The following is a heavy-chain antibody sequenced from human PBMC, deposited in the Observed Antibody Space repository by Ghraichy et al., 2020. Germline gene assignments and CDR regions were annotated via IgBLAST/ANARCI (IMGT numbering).Heavy chain of an antibody. D-gene: IGHD1-26*01. CDR3: ARLLLRGAN. Sequence: SETLSLTCTVSGGSISSSNYYWGWIRQPPGKGLEWIGSIYYSGITYYNPSLKSRVTISVDTSQNQFSLKLSSVTAADTAVYYCARLLLRGANWGQGTLVTVSS. CDR2: IYYSGIT. J-gene: IGHJ4*02. V-gene: IGHV4-39*01. CDR1: GGSISSSNYY.